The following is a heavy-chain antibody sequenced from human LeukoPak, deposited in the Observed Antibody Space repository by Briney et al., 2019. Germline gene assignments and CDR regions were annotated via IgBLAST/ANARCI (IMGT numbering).Heavy chain of an antibody. V-gene: IGHV4-59*05. Sequence: SETLSLTCTVSGGSPSSYYWSWIRQPPGKGLEWIGSIYYSGSTYYNPSLKSRVTISVDTSKNQFSLKLSSVTAADTAVYYCARLGISGSYYRGAFDIWGQGTMVTVSS. D-gene: IGHD1-26*01. CDR3: ARLGISGSYYRGAFDI. CDR2: IYYSGST. CDR1: GGSPSSYY. J-gene: IGHJ3*02.